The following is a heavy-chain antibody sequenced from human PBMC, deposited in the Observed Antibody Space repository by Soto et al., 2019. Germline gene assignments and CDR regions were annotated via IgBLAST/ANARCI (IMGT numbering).Heavy chain of an antibody. Sequence: QVQLVESGGGVVQPGRSLRLSCAASGFTFTSYGMHWVRQAPGKGLEWVAVIWYDGSNKYYADSVKGRFTISRDNSKNTLYLQMNSLRAEDTAVYYCARDPSEYSGYAYFDYWGQGTLVTVSS. J-gene: IGHJ4*02. CDR1: GFTFTSYG. V-gene: IGHV3-33*01. CDR2: IWYDGSNK. CDR3: ARDPSEYSGYAYFDY. D-gene: IGHD5-12*01.